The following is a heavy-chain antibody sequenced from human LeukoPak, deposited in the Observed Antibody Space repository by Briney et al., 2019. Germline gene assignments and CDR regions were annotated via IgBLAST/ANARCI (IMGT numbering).Heavy chain of an antibody. V-gene: IGHV3-33*06. CDR2: IWNDGSSK. CDR1: GFTFRTYG. D-gene: IGHD3-16*01. Sequence: GRSLRLSCAASGFTFRTYGMHWVRQAPGKGLEWVAAIWNDGSSKHYGDSVKGRFTISRDNSKNTVYLQMSSLGVEDTAVYYCAKVLGGTGYFDYGGQGTLATVSS. CDR3: AKVLGGTGYFDY. J-gene: IGHJ4*02.